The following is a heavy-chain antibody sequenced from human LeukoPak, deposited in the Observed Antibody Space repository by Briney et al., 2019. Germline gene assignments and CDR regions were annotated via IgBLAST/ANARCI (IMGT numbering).Heavy chain of an antibody. CDR3: ARVRSSGWYFDY. D-gene: IGHD6-19*01. CDR2: IKPDGSAQ. CDR1: GFTFSNYW. J-gene: IGHJ4*02. V-gene: IGHV3-7*01. Sequence: GGSLRLSCAASGFTFSNYWMTWVREAPGEGLEWVANIKPDGSAQYYADSVKGRFTISRDNAKNSLYLQMNSLRAEDTAVYYCARVRSSGWYFDYWGQGTLVTVSS.